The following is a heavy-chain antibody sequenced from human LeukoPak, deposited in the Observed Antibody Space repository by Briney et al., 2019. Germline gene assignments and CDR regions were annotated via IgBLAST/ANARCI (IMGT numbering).Heavy chain of an antibody. CDR1: GFTFSSYA. D-gene: IGHD1-26*01. V-gene: IGHV3-23*01. CDR3: AKPQWELLFLYAFDI. J-gene: IGHJ3*02. CDR2: ISGSGGST. Sequence: GGSLRLSCAASGFTFSSYAMSWVRQAPGKELEWVSAISGSGGSTYYADSVKGRFTISRDNSKNTLYLQMNSLRAEDTAVYYCAKPQWELLFLYAFDIWGQGTMVTVSS.